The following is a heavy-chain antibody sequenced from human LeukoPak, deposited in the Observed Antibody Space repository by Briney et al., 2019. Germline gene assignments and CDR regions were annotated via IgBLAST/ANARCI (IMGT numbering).Heavy chain of an antibody. V-gene: IGHV4-59*08. Sequence: SETLSLTCTVSGGSISSYYWSWIRQPPGKGLEWIGYIYYSGSTNYNPPLKSRVTISVDTSKNQFSLKLSSVTAADTAVYYCARQLYSSGWYDYWGQGTLVTVSS. J-gene: IGHJ4*02. CDR3: ARQLYSSGWYDY. D-gene: IGHD6-19*01. CDR2: IYYSGST. CDR1: GGSISSYY.